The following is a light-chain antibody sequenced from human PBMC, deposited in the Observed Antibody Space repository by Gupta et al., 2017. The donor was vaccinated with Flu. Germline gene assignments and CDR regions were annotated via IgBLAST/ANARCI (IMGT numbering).Light chain of an antibody. J-gene: IGKJ5*01. V-gene: IGKV2D-29*01. Sequence: HPQCHGQKYLYWYPQKPGHPLQLLIYEGSNRDLGGPERFRGMRYGTDFTLKISRVEAEDVAVYYCKQRIRRPITFGQGTLMEIK. CDR1: HPQCHGQKY. CDR2: EGS. CDR3: KQRIRRPIT.